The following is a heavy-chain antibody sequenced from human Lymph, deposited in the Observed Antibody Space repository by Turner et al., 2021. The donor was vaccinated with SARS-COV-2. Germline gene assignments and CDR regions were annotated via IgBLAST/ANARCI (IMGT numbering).Heavy chain of an antibody. J-gene: IGHJ6*02. V-gene: IGHV3-53*02. D-gene: IGHD1-1*01. CDR3: ARDLQLYGMDV. Sequence: EVQLVETGGGLIQPGGSLRPSCAASVFIVSSNYMNWVRQAPGKWLEWGSLIYSGGSTYYSDSVKGRFTISRDNSKNTLYLQMNSLRAEDTAVYYCARDLQLYGMDVWGQGTTVTVSS. CDR2: IYSGGST. CDR1: VFIVSSNY.